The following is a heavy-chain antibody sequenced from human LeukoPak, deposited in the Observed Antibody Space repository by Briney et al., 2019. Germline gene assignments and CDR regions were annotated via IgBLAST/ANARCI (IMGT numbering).Heavy chain of an antibody. CDR2: INSDGSTT. D-gene: IGHD6-13*01. Sequence: LSGGSLGLSCAASGFTFSSYWMHWVRQAPGRGLVWVSRINSDGSTTTYADSVKGRFTISRDNAKNTLYLQMNSLRAEDTAIYYCARGDSSWFPHDYWGQGALVTVSS. CDR3: ARGDSSWFPHDY. CDR1: GFTFSSYW. J-gene: IGHJ4*02. V-gene: IGHV3-74*01.